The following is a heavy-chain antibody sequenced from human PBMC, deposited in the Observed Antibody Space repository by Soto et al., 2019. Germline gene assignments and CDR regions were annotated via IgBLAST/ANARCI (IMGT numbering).Heavy chain of an antibody. D-gene: IGHD4-17*01. Sequence: ESGGGLVKPEESLRLSCAASGFSFSSYNITRVRQAPGKGLEWVSSISTSGSHIFYAGSVRGRFTIFRDDAKNSLHLQMNSLRVEYTAVYYCATIGDRDGFDIWGQGTTVIVSS. V-gene: IGHV3-21*06. J-gene: IGHJ3*02. CDR2: ISTSGSHI. CDR1: GFSFSSYN. CDR3: ATIGDRDGFDI.